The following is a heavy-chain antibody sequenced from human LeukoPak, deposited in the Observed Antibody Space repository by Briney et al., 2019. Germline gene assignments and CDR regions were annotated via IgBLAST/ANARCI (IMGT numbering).Heavy chain of an antibody. CDR3: AKSNFDY. V-gene: IGHV3-30*18. J-gene: IGHJ4*02. CDR2: ISYDGSNK. CDR1: GFTFSSYG. D-gene: IGHD2-8*01. Sequence: PGGSLRLSCAASGFTFSSYGIHWVRQLPGKGLEWVAVISYDGSNKYYADSVKGRFTISRDNSKNTLYLQMNSLRAEDTAVYYCAKSNFDYWGQGTLVTVSS.